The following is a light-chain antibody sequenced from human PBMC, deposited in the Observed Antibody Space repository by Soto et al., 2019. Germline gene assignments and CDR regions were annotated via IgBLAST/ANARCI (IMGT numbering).Light chain of an antibody. J-gene: IGKJ1*01. CDR3: QQYGSSPRT. V-gene: IGKV3-20*01. Sequence: EIVLTQSPGTLSWSPGERATLSCRASQSVSSIFLAWYQHKPGQAPRLLIYGASTRATGIPDRFSGSGSGTDFILTISRLEPEDFAVYYCQQYGSSPRTFGHGTRVEIK. CDR2: GAS. CDR1: QSVSSIF.